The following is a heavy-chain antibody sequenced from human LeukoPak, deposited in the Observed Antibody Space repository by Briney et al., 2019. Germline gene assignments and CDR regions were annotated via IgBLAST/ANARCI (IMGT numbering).Heavy chain of an antibody. Sequence: SETLSLTCTVSGGSVSSGSYYWSWIRQPPGKGLEWIGYIYYSGSTNYNPSLKSRVTISVDTSKNQFSLKLSSVTAADTAVHYCAREWYDSSGYDYWGQGTLVTVSS. CDR1: GGSVSSGSYY. CDR2: IYYSGST. CDR3: AREWYDSSGYDY. J-gene: IGHJ4*02. D-gene: IGHD3-22*01. V-gene: IGHV4-61*01.